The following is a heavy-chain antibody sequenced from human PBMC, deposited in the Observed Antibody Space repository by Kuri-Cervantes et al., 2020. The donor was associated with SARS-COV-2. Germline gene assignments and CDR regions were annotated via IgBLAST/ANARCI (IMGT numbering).Heavy chain of an antibody. CDR2: ISYDGSNK. Sequence: GESLKISCAASGFTFSSYAMHWVRQAPGKGLEWVAVISYDGSNKYYADSVKGRFTISRDNAKNSLYLQMNSLRAEDTAVYYCARDRPPLYDNEIVYVWGQGTTVTVSS. D-gene: IGHD3-9*01. CDR1: GFTFSSYA. V-gene: IGHV3-30-3*01. J-gene: IGHJ6*02. CDR3: ARDRPPLYDNEIVYV.